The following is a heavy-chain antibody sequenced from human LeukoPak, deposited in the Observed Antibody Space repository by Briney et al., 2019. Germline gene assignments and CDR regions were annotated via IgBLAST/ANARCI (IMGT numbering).Heavy chain of an antibody. CDR1: GGTFSSYA. J-gene: IGHJ6*02. D-gene: IGHD3-10*01. Sequence: SVRVSCKASGGTFSSYAISWVRQAPGQGLEWMGRIIPIFGIANYAQKFQGRVTITADKSTSTAYMELSSLRSEDTAVYYCARDQKVRYGMDVWDQGTTVTVSS. CDR2: IIPIFGIA. CDR3: ARDQKVRYGMDV. V-gene: IGHV1-69*04.